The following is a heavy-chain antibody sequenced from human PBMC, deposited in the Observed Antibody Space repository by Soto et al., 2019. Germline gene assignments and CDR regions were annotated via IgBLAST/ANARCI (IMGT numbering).Heavy chain of an antibody. D-gene: IGHD1-1*01. CDR2: INPSGGST. J-gene: IGHJ3*01. V-gene: IGHV1-46*03. CDR1: GYTFTSYY. Sequence: ASVKVSCKASGYTFTSYYMHWVRQAPVQVLEWMGIINPSGGSTSYAQKFQGRVTMTGDTSTSTVYMELSSLRSEDTAVYYCASGTRIRTYAFDFWGQGTMVTVSS. CDR3: ASGTRIRTYAFDF.